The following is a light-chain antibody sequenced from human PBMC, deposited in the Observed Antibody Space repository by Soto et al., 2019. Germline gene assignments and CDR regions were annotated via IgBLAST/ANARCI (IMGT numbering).Light chain of an antibody. CDR3: QQRYNLPST. CDR1: QSISAA. V-gene: IGKV1-39*01. J-gene: IGKJ3*01. Sequence: DIQMTQSPSSLSASVGARVTITCRASQSISAALNWYQQKPGKAPRLLIDHASSLQSGVPPRFSGSGSGTAFTLTISSLQPEDYATYYCQQRYNLPSTFGPGTKVDIK. CDR2: HAS.